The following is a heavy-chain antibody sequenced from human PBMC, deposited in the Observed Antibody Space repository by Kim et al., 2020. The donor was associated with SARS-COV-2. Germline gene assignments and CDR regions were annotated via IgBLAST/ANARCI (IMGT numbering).Heavy chain of an antibody. CDR2: IYYSGST. J-gene: IGHJ4*02. CDR3: ARGKPYYDIGKRFDY. CDR1: GGSISSYY. V-gene: IGHV4-59*13. D-gene: IGHD3-9*01. Sequence: SETLSLTCTVSGGSISSYYWSWIRQPQGKGLEWIGYIYYSGSTNYNSSLKSRVTISVDTSKNQFSLKLSSVTAADTAVYYCARGKPYYDIGKRFDYWCQG.